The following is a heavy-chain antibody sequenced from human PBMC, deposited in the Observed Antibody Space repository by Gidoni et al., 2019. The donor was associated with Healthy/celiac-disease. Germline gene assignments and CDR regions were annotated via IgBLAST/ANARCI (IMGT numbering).Heavy chain of an antibody. D-gene: IGHD2-2*01. CDR3: ARDLGYCSSTSCYDYYYYGMDV. CDR1: GCPFSSSG. Sequence: VQLVEAGGGVVEPGWSLRLCCAAPGCPFSSSGMHWGSQAPGKGLEWVSVIWYDGSNKYYADSVKGRFTISRDNSKNTLYLQMNSLRAEDTAVYYCARDLGYCSSTSCYDYYYYGMDVWGQGTTVTVSS. V-gene: IGHV3-33*01. CDR2: IWYDGSNK. J-gene: IGHJ6*02.